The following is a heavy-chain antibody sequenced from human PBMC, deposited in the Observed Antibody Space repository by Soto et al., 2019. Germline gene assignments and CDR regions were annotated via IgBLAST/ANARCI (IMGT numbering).Heavy chain of an antibody. CDR1: EFSFSRYA. CDR3: VKQMTKWSDSFFDC. Sequence: QTGGSLRLSCVASEFSFSRYAMTWVRQAAGKGLQWVAGLGPDGRNTFYGESVRGRFTISRDNSRHTLYLQMISLRAEDTAVYFCVKQMTKWSDSFFDCWGQGTQVTVSS. V-gene: IGHV3-23*01. J-gene: IGHJ4*02. D-gene: IGHD2-15*01. CDR2: LGPDGRNT.